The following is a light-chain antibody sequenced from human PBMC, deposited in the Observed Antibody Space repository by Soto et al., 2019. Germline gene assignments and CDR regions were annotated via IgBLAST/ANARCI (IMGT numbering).Light chain of an antibody. J-gene: IGKJ2*01. Sequence: DIVLTQSPGTLSLSPGERGPLXWGASQSINSRSLAWYQQKPGQAPRLLIYDASSRATGIPDRFSASGSGTDFTLTISSLEPEDFAVYYCQQYVASPYTFGQGTKVDIK. V-gene: IGKV3-20*01. CDR2: DAS. CDR3: QQYVASPYT. CDR1: QSINSRS.